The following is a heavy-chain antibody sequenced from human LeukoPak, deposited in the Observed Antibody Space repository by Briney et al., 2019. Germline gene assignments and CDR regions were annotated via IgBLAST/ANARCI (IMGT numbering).Heavy chain of an antibody. D-gene: IGHD1-26*01. CDR3: AGDSGTYYRLDY. J-gene: IGHJ4*02. CDR1: GYTFTSYG. V-gene: IGHV1-18*01. Sequence: ASVKVSCKASGYTFTSYGISWVRQAPGQGLEWMGWISAYNGNTNYAQKLQGRVTMTTDTSTSTAYIELRSLRSDDTAVYYCAGDSGTYYRLDYWGQGTLVTVSS. CDR2: ISAYNGNT.